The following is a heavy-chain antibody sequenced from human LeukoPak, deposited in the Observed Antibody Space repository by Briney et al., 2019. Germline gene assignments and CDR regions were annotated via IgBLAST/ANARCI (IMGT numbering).Heavy chain of an antibody. CDR1: GFSFSVYW. D-gene: IGHD1-26*01. Sequence: PGGSLRLSCAASGFSFSVYWMHWVRQAPGKGPVWVSRIKTDGSITDYADFVKGRFTISRDDAKNTLYLQMNSLRAEDTAIYYCAKGSGSSRPYYFDYWGQGTLVTDSS. J-gene: IGHJ4*02. V-gene: IGHV3-74*01. CDR2: IKTDGSIT. CDR3: AKGSGSSRPYYFDY.